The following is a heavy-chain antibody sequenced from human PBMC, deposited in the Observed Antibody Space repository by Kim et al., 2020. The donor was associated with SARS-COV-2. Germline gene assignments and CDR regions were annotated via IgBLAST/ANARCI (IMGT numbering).Heavy chain of an antibody. CDR2: IKQDGSEK. Sequence: GGSLRLSCAASGFTFSSYWMSWVRQAPGKGLEWVANIKQDGSEKYYVDSVKGRFTISRDNAKNSLYLQMNSLRAEDTAVYYCAGVLYSWYYYDSSGYPFEGAFDIGGQGTMVTVSS. CDR1: GFTFSSYW. J-gene: IGHJ3*02. V-gene: IGHV3-7*01. CDR3: AGVLYSWYYYDSSGYPFEGAFDI. D-gene: IGHD3-22*01.